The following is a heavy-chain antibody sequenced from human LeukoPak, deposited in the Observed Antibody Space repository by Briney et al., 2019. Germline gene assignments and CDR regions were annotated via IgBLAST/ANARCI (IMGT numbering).Heavy chain of an antibody. CDR3: ARGQEVLLP. CDR1: GFTFSNYA. Sequence: GGSLRLSCAASGFTFSNYALNWVRQAPGKGLEWVANIKQDGSEKYYVDSVKGRFTISRDNAKNSLYLQMNSLRAEDTAVYYCARGQEVLLPWGQGTLVTVSS. CDR2: IKQDGSEK. D-gene: IGHD2/OR15-2a*01. J-gene: IGHJ5*02. V-gene: IGHV3-7*01.